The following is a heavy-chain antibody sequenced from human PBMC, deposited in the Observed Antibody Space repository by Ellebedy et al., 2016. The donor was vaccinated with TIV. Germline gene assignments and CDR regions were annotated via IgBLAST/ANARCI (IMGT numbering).Heavy chain of an antibody. D-gene: IGHD3-10*01. CDR1: GFTFSSYW. Sequence: GGSLRLXXAASGFTFSSYWMTWVRQAPGKGLEWVANIKQDGSEKYYVDSVKGRFTISRDNAKNSLYLQMNSLRAEDTAVYYCAGEEGVITSYYFDYWGQGTLVTVSS. J-gene: IGHJ4*02. V-gene: IGHV3-7*01. CDR3: AGEEGVITSYYFDY. CDR2: IKQDGSEK.